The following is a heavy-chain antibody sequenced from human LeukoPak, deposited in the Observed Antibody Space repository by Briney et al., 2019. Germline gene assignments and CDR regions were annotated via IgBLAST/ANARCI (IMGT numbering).Heavy chain of an antibody. CDR1: GFTFSSYW. CDR2: IKQDGSEK. V-gene: IGHV3-7*01. CDR3: AREPGYSSGWYGKFDP. D-gene: IGHD6-19*01. Sequence: GGSLRLSCAASGFTFSSYWMSWVRQAPGKGLEWVANIKQDGSEKYYVDSVKGRFTISRDNAKNSLYLQMNSLRAEDTAVYYCAREPGYSSGWYGKFDPWGQEPWSPSPQ. J-gene: IGHJ5*02.